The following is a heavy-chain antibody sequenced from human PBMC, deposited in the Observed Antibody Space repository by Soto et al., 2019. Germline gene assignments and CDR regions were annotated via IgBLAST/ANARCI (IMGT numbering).Heavy chain of an antibody. J-gene: IGHJ4*02. CDR3: AKDSGTVNKIEGFDH. D-gene: IGHD3-10*01. CDR2: ITGNGGT. CDR1: GFTFSTYA. Sequence: EVQLLESGGDLVRPGGSLRLSCAASGFTFSTYAMNWVRHIPGKGLEWVSGITGNGGTYYVDSVKGRFTISRDISKNTVLMQMNSLRIEDTALYFRAKDSGTVNKIEGFDHWGPGTLVTVSS. V-gene: IGHV3-23*01.